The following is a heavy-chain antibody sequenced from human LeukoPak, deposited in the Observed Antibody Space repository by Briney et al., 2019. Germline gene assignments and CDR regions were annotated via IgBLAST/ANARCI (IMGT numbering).Heavy chain of an antibody. CDR3: ARDSTLRFLEWLAIDY. V-gene: IGHV3-7*01. CDR1: GFTFSSYW. D-gene: IGHD3-3*01. Sequence: PGGSLRLSCAASGFTFSSYWMSWVRQAPGKGLEWVANIKQDGSEKYYVDSVKGRFTISRDNAKNSLYLQMNSLRAEDTAVYYCARDSTLRFLEWLAIDYWGQGTLVTVSS. J-gene: IGHJ4*02. CDR2: IKQDGSEK.